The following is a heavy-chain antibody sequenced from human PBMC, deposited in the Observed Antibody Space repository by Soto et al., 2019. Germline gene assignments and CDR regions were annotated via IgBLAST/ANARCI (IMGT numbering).Heavy chain of an antibody. D-gene: IGHD3-9*01. CDR2: IYYSGST. Sequence: SETLSLTCTVSGGSISSSSYYWSWIRQPPGKGLEWIGYIYYSGSTNYNPSLKSRVTISVDTSKNQFSLKLSSVTAADTAVYYCARAPDEYFDRYYFDYWGQGTLVTVSS. CDR1: GGSISSSSYY. V-gene: IGHV4-61*01. CDR3: ARAPDEYFDRYYFDY. J-gene: IGHJ4*02.